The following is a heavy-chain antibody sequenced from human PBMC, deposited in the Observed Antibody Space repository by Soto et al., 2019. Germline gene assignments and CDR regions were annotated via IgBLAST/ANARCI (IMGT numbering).Heavy chain of an antibody. D-gene: IGHD2-15*01. J-gene: IGHJ4*02. CDR2: IIPIFGIA. CDR3: ARDSGYCTGGSCRIEGPIDY. Sequence: QVQLVQSGAEVKKPGSSVKVSCKASGGTFSSYTISWVRQAPGQGLEWMGRIIPIFGIATYAQKIQGRVTITADKSTSTASMELSSLRSEDTAVYYCARDSGYCTGGSCRIEGPIDYWGQGTLVTVSS. CDR1: GGTFSSYT. V-gene: IGHV1-69*08.